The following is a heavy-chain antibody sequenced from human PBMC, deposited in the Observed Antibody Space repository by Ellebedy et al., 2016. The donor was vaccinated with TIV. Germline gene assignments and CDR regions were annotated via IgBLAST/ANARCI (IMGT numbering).Heavy chain of an antibody. CDR3: ARDSKLRYGDYWYFDL. CDR2: IGQDGRDQ. J-gene: IGHJ2*01. V-gene: IGHV3-7*01. D-gene: IGHD3-9*01. Sequence: GESLKISCAGTDFTFSTYWISWVRQAPGKGLEWVANIGQDGRDQNFLGSVEGRFTISRDNVKQTVSLQMTSLRAEDTAVYYCARDSKLRYGDYWYFDLWGRGTLVTVSS. CDR1: DFTFSTYW.